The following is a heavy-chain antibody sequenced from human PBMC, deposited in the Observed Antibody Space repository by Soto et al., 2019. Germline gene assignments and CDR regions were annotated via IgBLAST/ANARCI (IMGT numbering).Heavy chain of an antibody. D-gene: IGHD6-19*01. CDR1: GFTFSSYW. V-gene: IGHV3-7*01. Sequence: GGSLRLSCAASGFTFSSYWMSWVRQAPGKGLEWVANIKQDGSEKYYVDSVKGRFTISRDNAKNSLYLQMNSLRAEDTAVYYCARDRYIGEKQWLAHYFDYWGQGTLVTVSS. J-gene: IGHJ4*02. CDR2: IKQDGSEK. CDR3: ARDRYIGEKQWLAHYFDY.